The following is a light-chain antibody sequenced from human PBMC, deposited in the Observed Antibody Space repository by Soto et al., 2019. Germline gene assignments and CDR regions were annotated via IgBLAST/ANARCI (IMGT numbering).Light chain of an antibody. J-gene: IGKJ1*01. CDR1: QSIGTC. CDR3: QQSYWRWT. Sequence: GDRVTITCRASQSIGTCLAGYQQNPGKAPKLLISYASTLESGVPSRFGGSGSGTEFTLSISSLQPDDFATYNCQQSYWRWTFGKGTKV. CDR2: YAS. V-gene: IGKV1-5*01.